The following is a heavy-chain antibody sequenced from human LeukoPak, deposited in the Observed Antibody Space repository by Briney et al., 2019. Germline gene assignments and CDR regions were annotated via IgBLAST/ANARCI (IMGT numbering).Heavy chain of an antibody. D-gene: IGHD3-16*01. CDR1: GFTFSSYA. V-gene: IGHV3-23*01. CDR2: ISGSGGST. J-gene: IGHJ4*02. CDR3: ARDKIMGASLFDY. Sequence: PGGSLRLSCAASGFTFSSYAMNWVRQAPGKGLEWVSAISGSGGSTYYADSVKGRFTISRDNAKNSLYLQMNSLRAEDTAAYYCARDKIMGASLFDYWGQGSLVTVSS.